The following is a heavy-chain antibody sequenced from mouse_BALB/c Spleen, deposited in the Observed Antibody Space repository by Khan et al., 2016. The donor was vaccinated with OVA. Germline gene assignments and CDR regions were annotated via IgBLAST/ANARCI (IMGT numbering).Heavy chain of an antibody. CDR2: INTYTGEP. Sequence: QIQLVQSGPELKKPGETVKISCKASGHTFTKYGMNWVKQAPGKALKWMGWINTYTGEPTYADDFNGRFAFSLETSASTAYLQINNLKNEDTATYFCARPPSFSYVMDNWGQGTSVTVSS. J-gene: IGHJ4*01. CDR3: ARPPSFSYVMDN. CDR1: GHTFTKYG. V-gene: IGHV9-3-1*01.